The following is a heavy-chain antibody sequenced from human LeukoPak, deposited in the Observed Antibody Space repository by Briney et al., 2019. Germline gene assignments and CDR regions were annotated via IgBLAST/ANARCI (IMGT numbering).Heavy chain of an antibody. J-gene: IGHJ3*02. CDR1: GGTFSSYA. Sequence: SVKVSCKASGGTFSSYAISWVRQAPGQGLEWMGGIIPIFATANYAQKFQGRVTITADKSTSTAYMELRSLRSDDTAVYYCASLKNYYDSSGNLVTDAFDIWGQGTMVTVSS. D-gene: IGHD3-22*01. CDR2: IIPIFATA. V-gene: IGHV1-69*06. CDR3: ASLKNYYDSSGNLVTDAFDI.